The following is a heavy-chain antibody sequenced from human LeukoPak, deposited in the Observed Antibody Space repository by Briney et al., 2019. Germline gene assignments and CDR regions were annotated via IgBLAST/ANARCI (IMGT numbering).Heavy chain of an antibody. CDR1: GGSFSGYY. CDR2: INHSGST. J-gene: IGHJ6*04. CDR3: AREIALDV. Sequence: SETLSLTCAVYGGSFSGYYWSWIRQPPGKGLEWIGEINHSGSTNYNPSLKSRVTISVDTSKNQFSLKLSSVTAADTAVYYCAREIALDVWGKGTTVTMSS. D-gene: IGHD2-15*01. V-gene: IGHV4-34*01.